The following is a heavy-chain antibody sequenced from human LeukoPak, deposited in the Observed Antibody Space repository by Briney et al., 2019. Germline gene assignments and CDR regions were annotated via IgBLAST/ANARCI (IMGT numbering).Heavy chain of an antibody. Sequence: SHTLSLTCTVSGYFIRSGYYWGWTRQPPGNGLEWTGSIYHSWSTYYNPSLKSRDTISVDTSKNQFSLKVNSVTAADTAVYYCARGGGWGNWNDAVDYWGQGTLVTVSS. D-gene: IGHD1-1*01. J-gene: IGHJ4*02. CDR3: ARGGGWGNWNDAVDY. V-gene: IGHV4-38-2*02. CDR1: GYFIRSGYY. CDR2: IYHSWST.